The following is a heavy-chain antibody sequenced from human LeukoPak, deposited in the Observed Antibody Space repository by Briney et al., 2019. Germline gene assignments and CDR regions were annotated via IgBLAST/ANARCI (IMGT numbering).Heavy chain of an antibody. CDR1: GFTFSSYW. Sequence: GGSLRLSCAASGFTFSSYWMNWARQAPGKGLERVASINHNGNVNYYVDSVKGRFTISRDNSKNTLYLQMNSLRAEDTAIYYCAKDRRLPWDYFDSWGQGTLVTVSS. J-gene: IGHJ4*02. CDR3: AKDRRLPWDYFDS. V-gene: IGHV3-7*03. CDR2: INHNGNVN. D-gene: IGHD5-12*01.